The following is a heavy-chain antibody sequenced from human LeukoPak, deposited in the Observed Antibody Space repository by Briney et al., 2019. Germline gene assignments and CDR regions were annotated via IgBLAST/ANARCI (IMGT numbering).Heavy chain of an antibody. V-gene: IGHV3-23*01. CDR3: ARDQGGWLSYDY. CDR1: GFTFSTYA. CDR2: ITGSGGTT. D-gene: IGHD3-9*01. J-gene: IGHJ4*02. Sequence: GGSLRLSCAASGFTFSTYAMTWVRQAPGKGLEWVSGITGSGGTTYYADSVKGRFTISRDNSKNSLYLQMNSLRAEDTAVYYCARDQGGWLSYDYWGQGTLVTVSS.